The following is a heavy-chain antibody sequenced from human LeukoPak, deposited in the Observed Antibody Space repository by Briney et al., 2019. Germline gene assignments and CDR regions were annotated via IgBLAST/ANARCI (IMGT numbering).Heavy chain of an antibody. V-gene: IGHV4-59*01. D-gene: IGHD2-15*01. CDR2: IYYSGST. CDR1: GGSISSYY. Sequence: PSETLSLTCTVSGGSISSYYWSWIQQPPGKGLEWIGYIYYSGSTNYNPSLKSRVTISVDTSKNQFSLKLSSVTAADTAVYYCARARRGSGGSCYFDYWGQGTLVTVSS. CDR3: ARARRGSGGSCYFDY. J-gene: IGHJ4*02.